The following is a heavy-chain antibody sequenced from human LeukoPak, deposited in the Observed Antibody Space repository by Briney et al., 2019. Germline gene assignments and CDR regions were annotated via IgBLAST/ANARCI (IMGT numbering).Heavy chain of an antibody. CDR3: ARAPYYYDSSGYLYYFDY. D-gene: IGHD3-22*01. V-gene: IGHV4-31*03. CDR1: GGSISSGGYY. J-gene: IGHJ4*02. CDR2: IYYSGST. Sequence: SETLSLTCTVSGGSISSGGYYWSWIRQHPGKGLEWIGYIYYSGSTYYNPSLKSRVTISVDTSKNQFSLKLSSVTAADTAVYYCARAPYYYDSSGYLYYFDYWGQGTLVTVSS.